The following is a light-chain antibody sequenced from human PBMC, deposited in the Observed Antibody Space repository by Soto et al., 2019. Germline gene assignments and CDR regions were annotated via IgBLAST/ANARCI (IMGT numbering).Light chain of an antibody. CDR2: AAS. J-gene: IGKJ1*01. V-gene: IGKV3-20*01. Sequence: EIVLTPSPGTLSLSPGETATLSCRASQTGDSRYLAWYQQKRGQAPRLLIYAASSRATGVPDRFSGGGSGPDFTLTIRRLEPEDFAVYYCQQYDSTVWTFGQGTKVDIK. CDR3: QQYDSTVWT. CDR1: QTGDSRY.